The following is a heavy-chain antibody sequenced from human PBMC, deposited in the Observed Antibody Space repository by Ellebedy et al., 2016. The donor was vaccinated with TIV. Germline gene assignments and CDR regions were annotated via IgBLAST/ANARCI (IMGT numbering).Heavy chain of an antibody. CDR3: TREPGPGVFDY. CDR2: IRSKAYGGTT. Sequence: GESLKISXTASGFTFGDYAMSWFRQAPGKGLEWVGFIRSKAYGGTTEYAASVKGRFTISRDDSKSIAYLQMNSLKTEDTAVYYCTREPGPGVFDYWGQGTLVTVSS. J-gene: IGHJ4*02. CDR1: GFTFGDYA. D-gene: IGHD7-27*01. V-gene: IGHV3-49*03.